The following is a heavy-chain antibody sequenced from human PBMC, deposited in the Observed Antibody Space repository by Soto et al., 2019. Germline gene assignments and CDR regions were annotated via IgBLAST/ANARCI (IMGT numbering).Heavy chain of an antibody. CDR3: AKLDDYDILTGYHFDY. CDR2: ISGSGGST. V-gene: IGHV3-23*01. CDR1: GFTFSSYA. J-gene: IGHJ4*02. D-gene: IGHD3-9*01. Sequence: EVQLLESGGGLVQPGGSLRLSCAASGFTFSSYAMSWARQAPGKGLEWVSAISGSGGSTYYADSVKGRFTISRDNSKNTLYLQMNSLRAEDTAVYYCAKLDDYDILTGYHFDYWGQGTLVTVSS.